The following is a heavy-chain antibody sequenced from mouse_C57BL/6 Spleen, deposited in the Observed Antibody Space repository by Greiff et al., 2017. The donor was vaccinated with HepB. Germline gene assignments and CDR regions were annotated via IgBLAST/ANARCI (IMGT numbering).Heavy chain of an antibody. CDR2: ISSGGDYI. J-gene: IGHJ4*01. CDR3: TRDQGVTTAMDY. CDR1: GFTFSSYA. Sequence: DVQLVESGAGLVKPGGSLKLSCAASGFTFSSYAMSWVRQTPEKRLEWVAYISSGGDYIYYADTVKGRFTISRDNARNTLYLQMSSLKSEDTAMYYCTRDQGVTTAMDYWGQGTSVTVSS. V-gene: IGHV5-9-1*02. D-gene: IGHD2-2*01.